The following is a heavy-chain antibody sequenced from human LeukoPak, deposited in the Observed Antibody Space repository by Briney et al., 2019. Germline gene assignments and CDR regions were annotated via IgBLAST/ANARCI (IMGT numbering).Heavy chain of an antibody. D-gene: IGHD3-22*01. Sequence: ASVKVSCKASGGTFSNYGVSWVRQAPGQGLEWMGWINPNSGGTNYAQKFQGRVTMTRDTSISTAYMELSRLRSDDTAVYYCAPIAFYGMDVWGQGTTVTVSS. V-gene: IGHV1-2*02. CDR2: INPNSGGT. J-gene: IGHJ6*02. CDR3: APIAFYGMDV. CDR1: GGTFSNYG.